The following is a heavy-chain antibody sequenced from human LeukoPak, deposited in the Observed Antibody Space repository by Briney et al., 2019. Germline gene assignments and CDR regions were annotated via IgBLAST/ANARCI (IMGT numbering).Heavy chain of an antibody. CDR2: ISYDGSNK. V-gene: IGHV3-30*18. D-gene: IGHD2-2*01. CDR3: AKPRHICSSTRCHFFDY. CDR1: GFTFSSYG. Sequence: GRSMRLSCAASGFTFSSYGMHWVRQAPGKGLEWVAVISYDGSNKYYADSVKGRFTISRDNSKNTLYLQMNSLRAEDTAVYYCAKPRHICSSTRCHFFDYWRQGPLVTVSS. J-gene: IGHJ4*02.